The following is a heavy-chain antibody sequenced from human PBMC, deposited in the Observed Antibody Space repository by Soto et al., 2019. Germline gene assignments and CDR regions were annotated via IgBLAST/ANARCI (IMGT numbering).Heavy chain of an antibody. D-gene: IGHD2-2*01. V-gene: IGHV3-48*03. J-gene: IGHJ6*02. CDR3: ARAECSNPNCLTAYYSYGLDV. Sequence: LRLSCAASGFTFSNFEIHWVRQSPCKVRDVVSYINTAGSTKYYAESVKGRFTISRDNARNSLFLQMNSLRAEDTAVYYCARAECSNPNCLTAYYSYGLDVWGQGTTVTVSS. CDR1: GFTFSNFE. CDR2: INTAGSTK.